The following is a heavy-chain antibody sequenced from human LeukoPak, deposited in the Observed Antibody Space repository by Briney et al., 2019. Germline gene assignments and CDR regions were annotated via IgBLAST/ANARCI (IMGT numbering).Heavy chain of an antibody. Sequence: GGSLRLSCAASGFTFSSYWMHWVRQAPGKGLVWVSRINSDGSSTSYADSVKGRFTISRDNAKNTLYLQMNSLRAEDTAVYYCARGPLIVGATLYYFDYWGQGTLVTVSS. CDR3: ARGPLIVGATLYYFDY. CDR1: GFTFSSYW. J-gene: IGHJ4*02. CDR2: INSDGSST. D-gene: IGHD1-26*01. V-gene: IGHV3-74*01.